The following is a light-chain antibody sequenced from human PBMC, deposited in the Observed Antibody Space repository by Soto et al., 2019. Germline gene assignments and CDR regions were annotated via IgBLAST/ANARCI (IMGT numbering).Light chain of an antibody. CDR1: QSVSSSY. CDR2: AAS. J-gene: IGKJ1*01. Sequence: EIVLTQSRGTRYLSRGKDAKSACWVSQSVSSSYLVWHQQKPGQAPRLLIYAASRGSTGIPDRVSGSGSGTDFTLTISRLEPGDLAVYYCQPYGDSPETLSQGTKVDIK. V-gene: IGKV3-20*01. CDR3: QPYGDSPET.